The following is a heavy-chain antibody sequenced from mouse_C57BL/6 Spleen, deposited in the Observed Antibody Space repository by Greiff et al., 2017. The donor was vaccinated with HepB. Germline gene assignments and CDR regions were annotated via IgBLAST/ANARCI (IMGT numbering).Heavy chain of an antibody. CDR2: ISDGGSYT. CDR1: GFTFSSYA. V-gene: IGHV5-4*03. Sequence: DVMLVESGGGLVKPGGSLKLSCAASGFTFSSYAMSWVRQTPEKRLEWVATISDGGSYTYYPDNVKGRFTISRDNAKNNLYLQMSHLKSEDTAMYYCASGAWFAYWGQGTLVTVSA. CDR3: ASGAWFAY. J-gene: IGHJ3*01.